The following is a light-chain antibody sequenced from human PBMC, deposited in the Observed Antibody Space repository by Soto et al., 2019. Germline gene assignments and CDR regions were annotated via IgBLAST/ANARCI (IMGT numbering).Light chain of an antibody. CDR2: DAS. V-gene: IGKV1-33*01. CDR3: QPYDNLPIT. Sequence: DIQMTQSPSSLSASVGDRVTITCQASQDISNYLNRYQQKPGKAPKLLIYDASNLETGVPSRFSGSGSGTDFTFTISSLQPEDIATYYCQPYDNLPITFGQGTRLEIK. CDR1: QDISNY. J-gene: IGKJ5*01.